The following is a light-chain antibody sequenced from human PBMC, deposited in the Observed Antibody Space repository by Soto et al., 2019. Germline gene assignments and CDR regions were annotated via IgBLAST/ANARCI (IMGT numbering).Light chain of an antibody. Sequence: EIVLTQSPATLSLSPGERATLSCRASQSFSSYLAWYQQKPGQAPRLLIYDASKRATGNPARFSGRGSGTDFTLTISSLEPEDFAVYYCQQRSNWPPVITLGQGTRLEIK. J-gene: IGKJ5*01. V-gene: IGKV3-11*01. CDR1: QSFSSY. CDR3: QQRSNWPPVIT. CDR2: DAS.